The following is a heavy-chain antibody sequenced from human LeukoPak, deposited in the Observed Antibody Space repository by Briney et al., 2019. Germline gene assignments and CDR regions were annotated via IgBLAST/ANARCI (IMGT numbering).Heavy chain of an antibody. J-gene: IGHJ4*02. CDR1: GGTFSSYA. Sequence: ASAKVSCKASGGTFSSYAISWVRQAPGQGLEWMGGIIPIFGTANYAQKFQGRVTITTDESTSTAYMELSSLRSEDTAVYYCASSRGYCSSTSCYTPREKDDYWGQGTLVTVSS. CDR3: ASSRGYCSSTSCYTPREKDDY. V-gene: IGHV1-69*05. CDR2: IIPIFGTA. D-gene: IGHD2-2*02.